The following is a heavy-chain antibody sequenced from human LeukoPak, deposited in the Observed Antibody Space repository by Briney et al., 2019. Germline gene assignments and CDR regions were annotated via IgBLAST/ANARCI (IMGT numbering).Heavy chain of an antibody. Sequence: TGGSLRLSCAASGFTFSSYGMHWVRQAPGKGLNWVAVIWYVGSNKYYADPVKGRFTISRDNSKNTLYLQMNSLRAEDTAVYYCARGPWGAAADPYYYYGMDVWGQGTTVTVSS. CDR2: IWYVGSNK. D-gene: IGHD6-13*01. V-gene: IGHV3-33*01. J-gene: IGHJ6*02. CDR1: GFTFSSYG. CDR3: ARGPWGAAADPYYYYGMDV.